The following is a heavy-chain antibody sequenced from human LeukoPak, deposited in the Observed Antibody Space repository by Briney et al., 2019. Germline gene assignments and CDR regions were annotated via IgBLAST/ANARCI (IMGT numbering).Heavy chain of an antibody. CDR1: GGTFSSYA. CDR2: INPNSGGT. J-gene: IGHJ4*02. V-gene: IGHV1-2*04. Sequence: ASVKVSCKASGGTFSSYAIGWVRQAPGQGLEWMGWINPNSGGTNYAQKFQGWVTMTRDTSISTAYMELSRLRSDDTAVYYCARAYSSSPDFDYWGQGTLVTVSS. CDR3: ARAYSSSPDFDY. D-gene: IGHD6-6*01.